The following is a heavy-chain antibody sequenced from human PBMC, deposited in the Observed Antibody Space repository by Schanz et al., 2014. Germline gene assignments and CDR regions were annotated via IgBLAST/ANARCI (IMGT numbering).Heavy chain of an antibody. CDR3: ARSNYYDNSDYYNSFDY. D-gene: IGHD3-22*01. V-gene: IGHV1-69*04. Sequence: VQLVQSGAEVKKPGASVKVSCKASGYTFTSYSMHWVRQAPGQGLEWMGRIIPSLGLAKYEQKFQDKVTITADTSTTTAYMDLSSLRPEDTAVYYCARSNYYDNSDYYNSFDYWGQGTLVTVSS. J-gene: IGHJ4*02. CDR1: GYTFTSYS. CDR2: IIPSLGLA.